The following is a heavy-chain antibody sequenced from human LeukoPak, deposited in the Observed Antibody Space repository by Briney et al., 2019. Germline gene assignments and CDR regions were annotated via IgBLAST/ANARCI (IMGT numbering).Heavy chain of an antibody. CDR2: INSDGSST. CDR1: GFTFSSYW. D-gene: IGHD3-3*01. V-gene: IGHV3-74*01. Sequence: PGGSLRLSCLASGFTFSSYWMHWVRQAPGKGLVWVSRINSDGSSTNYADSVKGRFTISRDNAKNTLYLQMNSLRAEDTAVYYCARDRSLTIFGVVSYWGQGTLVTVSS. CDR3: ARDRSLTIFGVVSY. J-gene: IGHJ4*02.